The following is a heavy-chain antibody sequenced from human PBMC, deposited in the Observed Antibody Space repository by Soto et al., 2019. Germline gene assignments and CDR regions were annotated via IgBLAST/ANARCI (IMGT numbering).Heavy chain of an antibody. CDR2: ISSSSTYI. Sequence: GGSLRLSCAASGFTFSSYSMNWVRQAPGKGLEWVSSISSSSTYISYADSVKGRFTIYRDNAKNSLYLQMNSLRDEDTAVYYCASSSSWYSEFCFDYWGQGTLVTVSS. CDR3: ASSSSWYSEFCFDY. CDR1: GFTFSSYS. D-gene: IGHD6-13*01. V-gene: IGHV3-21*01. J-gene: IGHJ4*02.